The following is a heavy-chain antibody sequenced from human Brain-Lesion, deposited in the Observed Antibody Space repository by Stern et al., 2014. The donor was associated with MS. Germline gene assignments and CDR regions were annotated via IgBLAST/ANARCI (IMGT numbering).Heavy chain of an antibody. CDR2: ISWNSGTI. CDR1: GFTFDDYA. V-gene: IGHV3-9*01. J-gene: IGHJ4*02. CDR3: ARDITGSSAYFAY. D-gene: IGHD1-14*01. Sequence: EVQLVESGGDLVQPGRSLRLSCAAFGFTFDDYAMHWVRQAPGKGLEWVAGISWNSGTIGYADSVKGRFTTSRDNAYSSLYLQMNSLRPEDTALYYCARDITGSSAYFAYWGQGTLGTVS.